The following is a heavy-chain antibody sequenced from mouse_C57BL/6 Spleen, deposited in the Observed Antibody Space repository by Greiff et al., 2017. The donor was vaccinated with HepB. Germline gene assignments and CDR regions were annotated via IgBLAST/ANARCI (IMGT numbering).Heavy chain of an antibody. D-gene: IGHD1-1*01. CDR3: TPSLTTVVANAMDY. V-gene: IGHV14-4*01. J-gene: IGHJ4*01. Sequence: EVKLQQSGAELVRPGASVKLSCTASGFNIKDDYMHWVKQRPEQGLEWIGWIDPENGDTEYASKFQGKATITADTSSNTAYLQLSSLTSEDTAVYYCTPSLTTVVANAMDYWGQGTSVTVSS. CDR2: IDPENGDT. CDR1: GFNIKDDY.